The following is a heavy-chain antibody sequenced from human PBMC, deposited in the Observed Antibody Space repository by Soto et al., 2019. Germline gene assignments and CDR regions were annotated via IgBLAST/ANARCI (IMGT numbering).Heavy chain of an antibody. CDR1: GFTFSSYV. CDR2: ISYDGSNK. Sequence: QVQLVESGGGVVQPGRSLRLSCAASGFTFSSYVMHWVRQAPGKGLEWVAVISYDGSNKYYADSVKGRFTISRDNSKHTLFLQMNSLRPEDMAVYYCAKDLEGYCSSTSCYTYFGLDVWGQGTTVTVSS. CDR3: AKDLEGYCSSTSCYTYFGLDV. V-gene: IGHV3-30*18. J-gene: IGHJ6*02. D-gene: IGHD2-2*01.